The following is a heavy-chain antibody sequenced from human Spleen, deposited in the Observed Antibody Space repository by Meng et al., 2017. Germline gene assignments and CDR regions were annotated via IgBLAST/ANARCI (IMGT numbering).Heavy chain of an antibody. CDR2: INSDGSST. D-gene: IGHD3-22*01. CDR1: GFTFSSYW. CDR3: AREVYDRSGYYYHFDY. Sequence: GESLMISCAASGFTFSSYWMHWVRQAPGKGLVLVSRINSDGSSTSYADSVKGRFTITRDNAKSTLYLQMNSLRAEDTAVYYCAREVYDRSGYYYHFDYWGQGTLVTVSS. J-gene: IGHJ4*02. V-gene: IGHV3-74*01.